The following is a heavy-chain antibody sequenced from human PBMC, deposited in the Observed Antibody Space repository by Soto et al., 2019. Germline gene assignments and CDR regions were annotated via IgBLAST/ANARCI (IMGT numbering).Heavy chain of an antibody. CDR1: GFTFSDHS. CDR2: TRNKAHSYTT. J-gene: IGHJ4*02. Sequence: EVQLVESGGGLVQPGGSLRLSCAVSGFTFSDHSINWVRQAPGKGLEWVGRTRNKAHSYTTEYDASVKGKFTISRYEAKNTVYLQMNKLKTEDTAEYYCARGPIGMVRGKTPPLDYWGQGTLVTVSS. CDR3: ARGPIGMVRGKTPPLDY. D-gene: IGHD3-10*01. V-gene: IGHV3-72*01.